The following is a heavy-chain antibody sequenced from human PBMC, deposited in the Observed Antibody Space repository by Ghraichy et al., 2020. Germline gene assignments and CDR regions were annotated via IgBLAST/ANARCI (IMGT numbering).Heavy chain of an antibody. J-gene: IGHJ3*02. CDR3: ARGRTPIRYFDWQPPRHAFDI. CDR2: INHSGST. Sequence: SETLSLTCAVYGGSFSGYYWSWIRQPPGKGLEWIGEINHSGSTNYNPSLKSRVTISVDTSQNQFSLKLSSVTAADTAVYYCARGRTPIRYFDWQPPRHAFDIWGQGTMVTVSS. D-gene: IGHD3-9*01. V-gene: IGHV4-34*01. CDR1: GGSFSGYY.